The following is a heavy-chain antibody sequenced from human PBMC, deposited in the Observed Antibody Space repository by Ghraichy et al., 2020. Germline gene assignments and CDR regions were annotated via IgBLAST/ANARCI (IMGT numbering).Heavy chain of an antibody. CDR3: ARSGYSGYVTKKVTYYFDY. CDR2: INHSGST. V-gene: IGHV4-34*01. J-gene: IGHJ4*02. CDR1: GGSFSGYY. Sequence: SETLSLTCAVYGGSFSGYYWSWIRQPPGKGLEWIGEINHSGSTNYNPSLKSRVTISVDTSKNQFSLKLSSVTAADTAVYYCARSGYSGYVTKKVTYYFDYWGQGTLVTVSS. D-gene: IGHD5-12*01.